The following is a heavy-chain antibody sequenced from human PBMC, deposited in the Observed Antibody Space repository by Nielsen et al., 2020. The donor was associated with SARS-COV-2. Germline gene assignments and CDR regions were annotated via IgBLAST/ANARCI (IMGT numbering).Heavy chain of an antibody. D-gene: IGHD3-16*01. J-gene: IGHJ6*02. CDR1: GFTFDDYG. CDR3: AKRRAVFMLTFGGEGAMDV. CDR2: INWNGGST. Sequence: GGSLRLSCAASGFTFDDYGMSWVRQAPGKGLEWVSGINWNGGSTGYADSVKGRFTVSRDTSKNTVYLPMNSLSVEDTAVYHCAKRRAVFMLTFGGEGAMDVWGQGTTVSVSS. V-gene: IGHV3-20*01.